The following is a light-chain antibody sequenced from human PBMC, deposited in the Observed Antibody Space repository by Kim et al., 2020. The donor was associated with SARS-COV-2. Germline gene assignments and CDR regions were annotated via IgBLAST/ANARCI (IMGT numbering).Light chain of an antibody. V-gene: IGKV3-15*01. J-gene: IGKJ2*01. CDR3: HQYNNWPPVT. CDR1: QSVSSN. Sequence: EIVMTQSPATLPVSPGERATLSCRASQSVSSNLAWYRQKPGQAPRLLIYGASTRATGIPARFSGSGSGTEFTLTISSLQSEDFAVYYCHQYNNWPPVTFGQGTKLEI. CDR2: GAS.